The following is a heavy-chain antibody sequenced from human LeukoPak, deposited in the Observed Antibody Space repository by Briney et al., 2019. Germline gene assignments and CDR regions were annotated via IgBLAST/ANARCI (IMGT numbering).Heavy chain of an antibody. Sequence: SETLSLTCAVYGGSFSGYYWSWIRQPPGKGLEWIGEINHSGSTNYNPSLKGRVTISVDTSKNQFSLKLSSVTAADTAVYYCARDMVRYNWFDPWGQGTLVTVSS. D-gene: IGHD3-10*01. V-gene: IGHV4-34*01. J-gene: IGHJ5*02. CDR3: ARDMVRYNWFDP. CDR1: GGSFSGYY. CDR2: INHSGST.